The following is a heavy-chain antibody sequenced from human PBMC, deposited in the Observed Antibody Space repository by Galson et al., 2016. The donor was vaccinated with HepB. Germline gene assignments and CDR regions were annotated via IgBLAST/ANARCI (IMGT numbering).Heavy chain of an antibody. CDR3: AKEPSSVPGGVFDF. Sequence: SLRLSCAASGFAFSNYALDWVRQAPGTGLEWVSAISGGGITKDYEASVKGRFTISRDNSKNTLYLQLNSLRADDTALYYCAKEPSSVPGGVFDFWGQGILVAVSS. V-gene: IGHV3-23*01. CDR2: ISGGGITK. J-gene: IGHJ4*02. CDR1: GFAFSNYA. D-gene: IGHD2-8*02.